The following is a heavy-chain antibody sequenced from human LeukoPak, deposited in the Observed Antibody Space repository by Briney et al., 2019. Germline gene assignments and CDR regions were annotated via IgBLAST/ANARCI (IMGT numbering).Heavy chain of an antibody. J-gene: IGHJ6*03. CDR3: ARGAVPYYYYYMDV. D-gene: IGHD6-19*01. CDR2: INPNSGDT. Sequence: ASVKVSCKASGYTFTGYYMHWVRQAPGQGLEWMGWINPNSGDTNYAQKFQGRVTMTRDTSISTAYMELSRLRSDDTAVYYCARGAVPYYYYYMDVWGKGTTVTVSS. V-gene: IGHV1-2*02. CDR1: GYTFTGYY.